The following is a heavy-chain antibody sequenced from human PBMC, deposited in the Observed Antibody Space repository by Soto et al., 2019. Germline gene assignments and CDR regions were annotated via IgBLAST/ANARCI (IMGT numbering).Heavy chain of an antibody. D-gene: IGHD5-18*01. CDR3: ARDRIQLWPDAFDI. V-gene: IGHV3-33*01. CDR2: IWYDGSNK. Sequence: QVQLVESGGGVVQPGRSLRLSCAASGFTFSSYGMHWVRQAPGKGLEWVAVIWYDGSNKYYADSVKGRFTISRDNSKNKLYLQMNSLRAEDTAVYYCARDRIQLWPDAFDIWGQGTMVTVSS. CDR1: GFTFSSYG. J-gene: IGHJ3*02.